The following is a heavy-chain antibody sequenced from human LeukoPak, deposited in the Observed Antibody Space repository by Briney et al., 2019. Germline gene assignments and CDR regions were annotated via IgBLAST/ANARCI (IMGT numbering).Heavy chain of an antibody. CDR2: IRSKANNYAT. CDR1: GFTFSGSA. D-gene: IGHD6-19*01. Sequence: PGGSLRLSCAPSGFTFSGSAMHWVRQASGEGRDGFGRIRSKANNYATAYAASVKGRFTISRDDSKNTTYLQMNSLRTEDTAVYYCTRRSPVPGTEKFDYWGQGTLVTVSS. J-gene: IGHJ4*02. CDR3: TRRSPVPGTEKFDY. V-gene: IGHV3-73*01.